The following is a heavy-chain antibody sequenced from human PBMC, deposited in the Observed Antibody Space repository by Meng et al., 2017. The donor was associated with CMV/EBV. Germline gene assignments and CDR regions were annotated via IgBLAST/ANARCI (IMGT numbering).Heavy chain of an antibody. J-gene: IGHJ5*02. CDR2: ISYDGSNK. CDR3: ARTGTTGTLFDWFDP. CDR1: GFTFSSYA. D-gene: IGHD1-1*01. Sequence: GESLKISCAASGFTFSSYAMHWVRQAPGKGLEWVAVISYDGSNKYYADSVKGRFTISRDNSKNTLYLQMNSLRAEDTAAYYCARTGTTGTLFDWFDPWGQGTLVTVSS. V-gene: IGHV3-30-3*01.